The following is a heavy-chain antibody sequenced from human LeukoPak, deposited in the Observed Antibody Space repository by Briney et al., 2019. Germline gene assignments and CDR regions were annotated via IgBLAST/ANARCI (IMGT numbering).Heavy chain of an antibody. J-gene: IGHJ6*03. CDR2: IYTSGGT. CDR1: GGSISSGSYY. Sequence: SQTLSLTCTVSGGSISSGSYYWSWIRQPAGKGLEWIGRIYTSGGTNYNPSLKSRVTISVDTSKNQFSLKLSSVTAADTAVYYCARAQYDYGSGSYYYYYYMDVWGKGTTVTVSS. D-gene: IGHD3-10*01. CDR3: ARAQYDYGSGSYYYYYYMDV. V-gene: IGHV4-61*02.